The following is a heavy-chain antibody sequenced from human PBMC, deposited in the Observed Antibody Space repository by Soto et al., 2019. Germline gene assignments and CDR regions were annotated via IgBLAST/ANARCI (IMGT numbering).Heavy chain of an antibody. V-gene: IGHV1-18*01. Sequence: QVQLVQSGAEVKKPGASVKVSCKTSGYTFTNYGITWVRQAPGQGLEWMVWISAYNGNTNYAQKLQGRVSMTTDTSTSTAYMELRSLRSDDTAVYYCARGGVYCSAGSCPYNWFDPWCQGTLVTVSS. CDR3: ARGGVYCSAGSCPYNWFDP. D-gene: IGHD2-15*01. CDR1: GYTFTNYG. J-gene: IGHJ5*02. CDR2: ISAYNGNT.